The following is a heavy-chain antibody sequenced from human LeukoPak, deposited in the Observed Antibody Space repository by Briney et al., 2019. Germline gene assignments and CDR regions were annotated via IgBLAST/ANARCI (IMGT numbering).Heavy chain of an antibody. J-gene: IGHJ4*02. CDR2: ISAYNGNT. CDR1: GYTFTSYG. CDR3: ARRGVPAATNYFDY. D-gene: IGHD2-2*01. V-gene: IGHV1-18*04. Sequence: ASVKVSCKASGYTFTSYGISWVRQAPGQGLERMGRISAYNGNTNYAQKLQGRVTMTTDTSTSTTYMELRSLRSDDTAVYYCARRGVPAATNYFDYWGQGTLVTVSS.